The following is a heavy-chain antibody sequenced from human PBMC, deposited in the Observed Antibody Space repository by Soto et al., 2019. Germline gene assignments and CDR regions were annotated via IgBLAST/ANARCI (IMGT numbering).Heavy chain of an antibody. Sequence: GGSLRLSCAASGFTFSSYWMSWVRQAPGKGLEWVANIKQDGSEKYYVDSVKGRFTISRDNAKNSLYLQMNSLRAEDTAVYYCASDLHRGDSSEEYTDNWFDPWGQGTLVTVSS. D-gene: IGHD3-16*01. J-gene: IGHJ5*02. CDR2: IKQDGSEK. V-gene: IGHV3-7*01. CDR3: ASDLHRGDSSEEYTDNWFDP. CDR1: GFTFSSYW.